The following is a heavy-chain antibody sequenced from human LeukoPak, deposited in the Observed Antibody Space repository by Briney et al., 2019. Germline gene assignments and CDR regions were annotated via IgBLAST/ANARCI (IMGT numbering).Heavy chain of an antibody. CDR1: GFNFGDYS. V-gene: IGHV3-49*03. Sequence: GGALRLSCTASGFNFGDYSMSWFRQAPGKGLEWVGFIRSKGYGGTTEYAASVKGRFTISRDDSKSIAYLQMNSLKTEDTAVYYCTRDGLGYCSGGSCGSAEYFQHWGQGTLVTVSS. CDR2: IRSKGYGGTT. D-gene: IGHD2-15*01. J-gene: IGHJ1*01. CDR3: TRDGLGYCSGGSCGSAEYFQH.